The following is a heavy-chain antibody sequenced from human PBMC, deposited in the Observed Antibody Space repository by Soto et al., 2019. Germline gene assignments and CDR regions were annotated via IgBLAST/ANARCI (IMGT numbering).Heavy chain of an antibody. V-gene: IGHV3-23*01. J-gene: IGHJ4*02. CDR3: AKRVLYSNPSPNLDY. CDR2: VSDSGGST. D-gene: IGHD4-4*01. Sequence: PGGSLRLSCVASGFNFRSYGMNWVRQAPGKGLEWVSSVSDSGGSTYYADSVKGRFTISRDNSKNTLYLQMNSLRAEDTAVYYCAKRVLYSNPSPNLDYWGQGTLVTVSS. CDR1: GFNFRSYG.